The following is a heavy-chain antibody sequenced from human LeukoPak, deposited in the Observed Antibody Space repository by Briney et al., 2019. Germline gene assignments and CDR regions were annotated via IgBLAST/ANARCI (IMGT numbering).Heavy chain of an antibody. CDR2: IYHSGST. CDR3: ASAPRRYGSFDF. V-gene: IGHV4-38-2*02. D-gene: IGHD5-18*01. Sequence: SETLSLTCTVSGYSISRGYYWGWIRQPPGKGLEWIGSIYHSGSTYYNPSLKSRVTISVQTSKNQFSIQVNAVTAADTAVYYCASAPRRYGSFDFWGQGILVTVSS. CDR1: GYSISRGYY. J-gene: IGHJ4*02.